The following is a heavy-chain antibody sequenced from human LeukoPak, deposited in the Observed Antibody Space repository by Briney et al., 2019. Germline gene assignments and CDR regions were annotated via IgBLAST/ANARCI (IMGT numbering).Heavy chain of an antibody. D-gene: IGHD2/OR15-2a*01. Sequence: GGSLRLSCAASGFTFSSYAMSWVRQAPGRGREWVSANSGGGGNTYYADSVKGRFTISRDNSKNTLYLQMNSLRAEDTATYYCSISPDYWGQGTLVTVSS. V-gene: IGHV3-23*01. CDR3: SISPDY. J-gene: IGHJ4*02. CDR2: NSGGGGNT. CDR1: GFTFSSYA.